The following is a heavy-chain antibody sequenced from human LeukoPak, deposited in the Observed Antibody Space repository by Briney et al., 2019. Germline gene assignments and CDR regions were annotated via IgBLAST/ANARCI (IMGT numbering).Heavy chain of an antibody. V-gene: IGHV3-30-3*01. CDR3: AKDLGRCFDY. Sequence: GGSLRLSCVASGFTFNNYNMHWVRQAPGKGLEWVALILHDGSYQSYANSVKGRFTISRDNSKNTLYLQMNSLRGEDTAVYYCAKDLGRCFDYWGQGALVTVSS. J-gene: IGHJ4*02. CDR1: GFTFNNYN. CDR2: ILHDGSYQ. D-gene: IGHD7-27*01.